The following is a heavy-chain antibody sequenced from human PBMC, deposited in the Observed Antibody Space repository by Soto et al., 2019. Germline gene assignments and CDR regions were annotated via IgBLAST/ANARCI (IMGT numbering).Heavy chain of an antibody. CDR2: ISSSGSTI. J-gene: IGHJ3*02. CDR3: ARDSPVWPRAFDI. V-gene: IGHV3-48*03. D-gene: IGHD2-8*01. Sequence: GGSLRLSCAASGFTFSSYEMNWVRQAPGKGLEWVSYISSSGSTIYYADSVKGRFTISRDNAKNSLYLQMNSLRAEDTAVYYCARDSPVWPRAFDIWGQGTMVTVSS. CDR1: GFTFSSYE.